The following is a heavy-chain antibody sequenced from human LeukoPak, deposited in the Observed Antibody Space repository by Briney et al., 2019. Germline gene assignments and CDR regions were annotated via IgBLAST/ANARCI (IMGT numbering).Heavy chain of an antibody. CDR3: ERERNYDFWSGYSSNWFDL. CDR1: GFTFSIYW. V-gene: IGHV3-7*01. J-gene: IGHJ5*02. CDR2: IKQEGSEK. D-gene: IGHD3-3*01. Sequence: GGSLTLSCAASGFTFSIYWMSWVRQAPGKGLEWVANIKQEGSEKYYVDSVKGRLTISRDHAKNSLYPQMNSLRAEDTAVYYCERERNYDFWSGYSSNWFDLWGQGTLVTVSS.